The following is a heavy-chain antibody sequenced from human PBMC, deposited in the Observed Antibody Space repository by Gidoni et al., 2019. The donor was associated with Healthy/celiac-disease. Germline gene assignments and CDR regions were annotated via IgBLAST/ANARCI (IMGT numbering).Heavy chain of an antibody. CDR3: ARVVKGY. Sequence: EVQLVESGGGLVKPGGSRSLSCAASGFTFSSYSMNWVRQAPGKGLEWVASISSSSSYISYADSVKGRFTISRDNAKNSLYLQMNSLSAEDTAVYYCARVVKGYWGQGTLVTVSS. V-gene: IGHV3-21*01. CDR1: GFTFSSYS. J-gene: IGHJ4*02. D-gene: IGHD3-22*01. CDR2: ISSSSSYI.